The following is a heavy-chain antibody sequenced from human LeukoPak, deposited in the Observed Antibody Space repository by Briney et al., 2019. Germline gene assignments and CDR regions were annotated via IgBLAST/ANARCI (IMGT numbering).Heavy chain of an antibody. V-gene: IGHV1-18*01. CDR1: GYTFTSYG. CDR2: ISAYNGNT. Sequence: APVKVSCKASGYTFTSYGISWVRQAPGQGLEWMGWISAYNGNTNYAQKLQGRVTMTTDTSTSTAYMELRSLRSDDTAVYYCAREGTYCSGGSCYHYFDYWGQGTLVTVSS. D-gene: IGHD2-15*01. J-gene: IGHJ4*02. CDR3: AREGTYCSGGSCYHYFDY.